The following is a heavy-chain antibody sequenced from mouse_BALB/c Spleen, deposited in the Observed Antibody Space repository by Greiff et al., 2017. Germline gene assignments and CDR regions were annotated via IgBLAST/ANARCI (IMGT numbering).Heavy chain of an antibody. CDR2: INPGTGET. Sequence: QVQLQQSGAELARPGASVTLSCKAPGDTFTDYWMHWVKQRPVQGLEWIGYINPGTGETEYNQKFKDNATLTADKSSSTAYMKLCSLTSEDSAVYYCAGSDDWGEGTTVTVSA. CDR3: AGSDD. CDR1: GDTFTDYW. J-gene: IGHJ1*01. V-gene: IGHV1-7*01.